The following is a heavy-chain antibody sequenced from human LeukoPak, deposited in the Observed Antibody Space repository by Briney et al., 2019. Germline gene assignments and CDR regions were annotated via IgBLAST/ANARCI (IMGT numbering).Heavy chain of an antibody. CDR3: ARDTKWGYCSSTSCGHYYYMDV. J-gene: IGHJ6*03. V-gene: IGHV1-2*02. CDR2: INPNSGRT. CDR1: GYTFTDYY. D-gene: IGHD2-2*01. Sequence: SVTVSYKASGYTFTDYYMHGVRQAPGQGREWKGWINPNSGRTTYAQKFQGRVTMTSDTSISTAYMELSRLRSDDTAVYYCARDTKWGYCSSTSCGHYYYMDVWGKGTTVTVSS.